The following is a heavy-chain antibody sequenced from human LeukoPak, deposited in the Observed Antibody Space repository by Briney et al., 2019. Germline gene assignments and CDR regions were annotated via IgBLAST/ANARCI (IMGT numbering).Heavy chain of an antibody. D-gene: IGHD5-18*01. CDR3: AHNSYGNGQDY. V-gene: IGHV3-53*01. Sequence: GGSLRLSCAASGFTFSNHGMNWVRQAPGKGLEWVSVIYSGGSTYYADSVKGRFTISRDNSKNTLYLQMNSLRAEDTAVYYCAHNSYGNGQDYWGQGTLVTVSS. CDR1: GFTFSNHG. CDR2: IYSGGST. J-gene: IGHJ4*02.